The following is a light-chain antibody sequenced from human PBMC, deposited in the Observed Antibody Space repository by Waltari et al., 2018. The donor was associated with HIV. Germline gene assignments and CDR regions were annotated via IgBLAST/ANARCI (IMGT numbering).Light chain of an antibody. V-gene: IGKV1-39*01. CDR2: GAS. CDR3: QQSYGTPQYT. J-gene: IGKJ2*01. Sequence: DIQMTQSPSSLSASVGDRVTNTCRASQSISYYLNWYQQRPGKAPKLLIYGASSLQSGVPSRFSGSGSGTDFTLTISSLQPEDFATYYCQQSYGTPQYTFGQGTKLEIK. CDR1: QSISYY.